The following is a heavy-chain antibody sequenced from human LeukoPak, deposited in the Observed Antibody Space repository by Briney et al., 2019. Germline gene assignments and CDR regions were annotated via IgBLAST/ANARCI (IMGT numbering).Heavy chain of an antibody. CDR3: ARDAYDSSGYYSHYFDY. CDR2: INPSGGST. J-gene: IGHJ4*02. CDR1: GYSFTSYY. V-gene: IGHV1-46*01. D-gene: IGHD3-22*01. Sequence: ASVKVSCKASGYSFTSYYMHWVRQAPGQGLEWMGIINPSGGSTSYAQKFQGRVTMTRDMSTSTVYMELSSLRSEDTAVYYCARDAYDSSGYYSHYFDYWGRGTLVTVSS.